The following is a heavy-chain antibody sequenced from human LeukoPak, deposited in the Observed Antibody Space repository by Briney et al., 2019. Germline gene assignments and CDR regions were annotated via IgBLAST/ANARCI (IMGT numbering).Heavy chain of an antibody. J-gene: IGHJ4*02. D-gene: IGHD3/OR15-3a*01. CDR1: GGSIRSGGYS. CDR3: ARQTGSGLFILP. Sequence: PSETLSLTCAVSGGSIRSGGYSWSWIRQPPGKGLEWIGYIYYTGRTSYNPSLKSRVTISVDTSKNQFSLKLSSVTAADTAVYYCARQTGSGLFILPGGQGTLVTVSS. V-gene: IGHV4-30-4*07. CDR2: IYYTGRT.